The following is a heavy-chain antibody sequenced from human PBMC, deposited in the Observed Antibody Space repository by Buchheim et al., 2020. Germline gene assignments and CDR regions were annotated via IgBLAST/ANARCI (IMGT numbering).Heavy chain of an antibody. Sequence: QVQLVQSGAEVKKPGASVKVSCKASRYTFTSHYMHWMRQAPGQGLEWMGIINPSGGSTSYAQKFQGRVTMTRDTSTSTVYMELSSLRSEDTAVYYCASADDTSGYYSGIDYWGQGTL. CDR1: RYTFTSHY. D-gene: IGHD3-22*01. V-gene: IGHV1-46*01. CDR2: INPSGGST. J-gene: IGHJ4*02. CDR3: ASADDTSGYYSGIDY.